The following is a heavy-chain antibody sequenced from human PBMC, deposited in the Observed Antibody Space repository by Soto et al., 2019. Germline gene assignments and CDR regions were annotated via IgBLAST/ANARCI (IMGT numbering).Heavy chain of an antibody. J-gene: IGHJ6*02. D-gene: IGHD2-2*02. CDR3: ARSAPAAIRGYYYYGMDV. CDR1: GGSISSGGYY. V-gene: IGHV4-31*03. Sequence: PSETLSLTCTVSGGSISSGGYYWSWIRQHPGKGLEWIGYIYYSGSTYYNPSLKSRVTISVDTSKNQFSLKLSSVTAADTAVYYCARSAPAAIRGYYYYGMDVWGQGTTVTSP. CDR2: IYYSGST.